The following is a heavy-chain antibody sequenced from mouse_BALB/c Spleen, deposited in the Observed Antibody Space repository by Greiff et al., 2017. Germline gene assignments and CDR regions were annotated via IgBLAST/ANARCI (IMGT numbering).Heavy chain of an antibody. J-gene: IGHJ2*01. CDR3: ARDDGYYLDY. D-gene: IGHD2-3*01. CDR1: GFTFSDYY. V-gene: IGHV5-4*02. Sequence: EVKVVESGGGLVKPGGSLKLSCAASGFTFSDYYMYWVRQTPEKRLEWVATISDGGSYTYYPDSVKGRFTISRDNAKNNLYLQMSSLKSEDTAMYYCARDDGYYLDYWGQGTTLTVSS. CDR2: ISDGGSYT.